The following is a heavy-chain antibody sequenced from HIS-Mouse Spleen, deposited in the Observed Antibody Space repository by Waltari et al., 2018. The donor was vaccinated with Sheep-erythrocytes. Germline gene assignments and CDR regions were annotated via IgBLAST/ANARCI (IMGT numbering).Heavy chain of an antibody. D-gene: IGHD7-27*01. CDR2: ISGSGGST. Sequence: EVQLLESGGGLVQPGGSLILSCAASGFTFSGYAMSWVRQVLGKGLEWVPAISGSGGSTYYADSVKGRFTISRDNSKNTLYLQMNSLRAEDTAVYYCAKDLNWGSYYYGMDVWGQGTTVTVSS. J-gene: IGHJ6*02. CDR1: GFTFSGYA. CDR3: AKDLNWGSYYYGMDV. V-gene: IGHV3-23*01.